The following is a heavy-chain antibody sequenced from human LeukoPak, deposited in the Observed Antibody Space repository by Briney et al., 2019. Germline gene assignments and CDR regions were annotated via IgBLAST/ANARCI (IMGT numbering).Heavy chain of an antibody. CDR2: IYSGGST. CDR1: GFTFSNYW. J-gene: IGHJ4*02. D-gene: IGHD6-13*01. V-gene: IGHV3-66*01. CDR3: ARALAEQQLAARPIYYFDY. Sequence: GGSLRLSCVVSGFTFSNYWMSWVRQAPGKGLEWVSVIYSGGSTYYADSVKGRFTISRDNSKNTLYLQMNSLRAEDTAVYYCARALAEQQLAARPIYYFDYWGQGTLVTVSS.